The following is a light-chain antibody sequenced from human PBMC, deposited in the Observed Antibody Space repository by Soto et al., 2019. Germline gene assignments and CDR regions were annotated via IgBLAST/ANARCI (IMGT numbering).Light chain of an antibody. CDR1: QNILYSSNNKHF. V-gene: IGKV4-1*01. Sequence: DIVMTQSPDSLAVSLGERATINCRSSQNILYSSNNKHFLTWYQQKPGQPPKLLFYWASTRESGVPDRFSGSGSGTDFTLTTSGLQAEDVAVYYCQQYYSSPYTFGQGTKLEIK. CDR3: QQYYSSPYT. CDR2: WAS. J-gene: IGKJ2*01.